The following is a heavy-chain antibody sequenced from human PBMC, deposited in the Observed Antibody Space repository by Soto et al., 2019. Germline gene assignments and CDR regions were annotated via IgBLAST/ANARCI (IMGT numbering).Heavy chain of an antibody. CDR3: ARETPPYVTPYYFDY. V-gene: IGHV3-48*01. J-gene: IGHJ4*02. CDR2: ISSSSSTI. D-gene: IGHD3-16*01. CDR1: GFTFSSYS. Sequence: GGSLRLSCAASGFTFSSYSMNWVRQAPGKGLEWVSYISSSSSTIYYADSVKGRFTISRDNAKNSLYLQMNSLRAEDTAVYYCARETPPYVTPYYFDYWGQGTLVTVSS.